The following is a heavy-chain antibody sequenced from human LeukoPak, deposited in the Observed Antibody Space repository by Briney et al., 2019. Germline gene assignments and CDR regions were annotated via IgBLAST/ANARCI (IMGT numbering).Heavy chain of an antibody. D-gene: IGHD4-17*01. J-gene: IGHJ4*02. V-gene: IGHV4-61*01. CDR1: GGSISSGSYY. CDR2: IYYSGST. Sequence: PSETLSLTCTVSGGSISSGSYYWSWIRQPAGKGLEWIGYIYYSGSTNYNPSLKSRVTISVDTSKNQFSLKLSSVTAADTAVYYCARDPFGYGYFDYWGQGTLVTVSS. CDR3: ARDPFGYGYFDY.